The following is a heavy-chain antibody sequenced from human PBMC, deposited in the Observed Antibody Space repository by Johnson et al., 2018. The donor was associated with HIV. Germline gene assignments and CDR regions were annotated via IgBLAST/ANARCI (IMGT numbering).Heavy chain of an antibody. V-gene: IGHV3-15*01. CDR3: TKFVGYCSGGGCNTPGDV. CDR2: IKSKTDGGTT. D-gene: IGHD2-15*01. CDR1: GFTFSNAW. Sequence: VQLVESGGGLVQPGGSLRLSCAASGFTFSNAWMSWVRQAPGKGLEWVGRIKSKTDGGTTDYAAPVKGRFTISRDDSHNTAYLQMNSLTTEDTATYYCTKFVGYCSGGGCNTPGDVWGQGTMVTVSS. J-gene: IGHJ3*01.